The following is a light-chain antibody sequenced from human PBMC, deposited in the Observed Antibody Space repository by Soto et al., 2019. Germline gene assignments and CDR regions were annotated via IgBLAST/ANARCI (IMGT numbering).Light chain of an antibody. J-gene: IGKJ2*01. Sequence: VLTQSPGTLSLSPGERATISCRASQSITRFYLAWYQHKPGQAPRLLIYGASSMATGIPHRFSGSESGTDFTLTISRLEPEDCGVYYCQQSGGSPPYTFGQGTRLEIK. CDR3: QQSGGSPPYT. V-gene: IGKV3-20*01. CDR1: QSITRFY. CDR2: GAS.